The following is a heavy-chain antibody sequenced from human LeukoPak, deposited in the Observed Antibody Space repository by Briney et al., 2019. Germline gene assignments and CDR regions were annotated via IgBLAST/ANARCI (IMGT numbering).Heavy chain of an antibody. CDR1: DFSLSNYA. V-gene: IGHV3-23*01. CDR3: AKGANYYYFYYTDD. CDR2: LSGIGGIT. D-gene: IGHD1-1*01. J-gene: IGHJ6*03. Sequence: PGGSLRLSCAASDFSLSNYAMTWVRQAPGKGLEWGSTLSGIGGITYYADSVKGRFTIPRDNSNNILYLQMNTLRAEDTAVYYCAKGANYYYFYYTDDWGKGTTVTVSS.